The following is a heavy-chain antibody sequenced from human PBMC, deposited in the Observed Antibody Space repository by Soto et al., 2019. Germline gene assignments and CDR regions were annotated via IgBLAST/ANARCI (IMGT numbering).Heavy chain of an antibody. D-gene: IGHD5-12*01. CDR3: ASPLGSSDYAGMDV. CDR1: GYTFTIYG. V-gene: IGHV1-18*01. J-gene: IGHJ6*02. CDR2: ISPDTGNT. Sequence: QVQLVQSGGEVKKPGASVKVSCKASGYTFTIYGINWVRQAPGQGLEWMGWISPDTGNTNYAQKLQGRVTMTTDTSTSTAYMAPRRPRSADTAVYYCASPLGSSDYAGMDVGGQGTTVTVSS.